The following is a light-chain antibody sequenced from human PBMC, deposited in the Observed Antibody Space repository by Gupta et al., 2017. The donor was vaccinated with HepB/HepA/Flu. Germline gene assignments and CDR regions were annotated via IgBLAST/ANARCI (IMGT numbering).Light chain of an antibody. Sequence: HSPLPQPPPAHGSPGQSITISCTGTSSDVGSYNLVSWYQQHPGKAPKLMIYEVSKRPSGVSDRFSGSKSGNTASLTISGLQAEDEADYYCCSYAGSSTYVFGTGTKVTVL. CDR1: SSDVGSYNL. V-gene: IGLV2-23*02. J-gene: IGLJ1*01. CDR2: EVS. CDR3: CSYAGSSTYV.